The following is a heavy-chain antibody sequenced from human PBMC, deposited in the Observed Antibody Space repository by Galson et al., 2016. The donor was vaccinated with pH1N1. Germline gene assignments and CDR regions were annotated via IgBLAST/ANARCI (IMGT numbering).Heavy chain of an antibody. CDR1: GFSLSTSGVG. CDR2: IYWNDDK. J-gene: IGHJ5*02. D-gene: IGHD4-17*01. V-gene: IGHV2-5*01. Sequence: PALVKPTQTLTLTCTFSGFSLSTSGVGVGWIRQPPGKALEWLALIYWNDDKRYSPSLKSRLTISKDTSKNQVVLTMTNMDPVDTATYYCARMRSGDYSDWFDPWGQGTLVTVSS. CDR3: ARMRSGDYSDWFDP.